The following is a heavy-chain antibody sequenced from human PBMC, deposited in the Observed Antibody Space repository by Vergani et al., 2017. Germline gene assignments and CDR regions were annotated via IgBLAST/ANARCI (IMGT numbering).Heavy chain of an antibody. CDR3: ARWGNEKRVDA. J-gene: IGHJ5*02. D-gene: IGHD1-1*01. CDR2: IWYDGSNK. V-gene: IGHV3-33*01. CDR1: GFTFSSHG. Sequence: QVQLVESEGGVVQPGRSLTLSCVASGFTFSSHGMHWVRQAPGKGLEWVAVIWYDGSNKYYGDSVKGRFTISRDNSKNTLYLQMNSLRVEDTGVYYCARWGNEKRVDAWGQGTLVTVSS.